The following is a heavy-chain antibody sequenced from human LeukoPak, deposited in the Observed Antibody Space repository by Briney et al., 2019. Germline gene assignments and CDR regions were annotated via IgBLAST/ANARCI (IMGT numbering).Heavy chain of an antibody. J-gene: IGHJ4*02. CDR3: AGDFWGAYRVDFFDY. Sequence: QPGGSLRLSCAASGFTFSNYWMSWVRRAPGKGLEWVANIKQDGSETYYVDSVRGRFTISRDNAKKSLYLQMNSLRAEDTAVYYCAGDFWGAYRVDFFDYWGQGTLVTVSS. CDR2: IKQDGSET. V-gene: IGHV3-7*01. CDR1: GFTFSNYW. D-gene: IGHD3-3*01.